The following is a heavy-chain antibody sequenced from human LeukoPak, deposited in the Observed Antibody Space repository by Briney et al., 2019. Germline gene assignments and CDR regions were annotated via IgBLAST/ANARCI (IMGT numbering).Heavy chain of an antibody. CDR1: GGTFSSYA. CDR3: ASDSNYYDSSGYTFDY. V-gene: IGHV1-69*13. D-gene: IGHD3-22*01. Sequence: GASVKVSCKASGGTFSSYAISWVRQAPGQGLEWMGGIIPIFGTANYAQKFQGRVTITADESTSTAYMGLSSLRSEDTAVYYCASDSNYYDSSGYTFDYWGQGTLVTVSS. J-gene: IGHJ4*02. CDR2: IIPIFGTA.